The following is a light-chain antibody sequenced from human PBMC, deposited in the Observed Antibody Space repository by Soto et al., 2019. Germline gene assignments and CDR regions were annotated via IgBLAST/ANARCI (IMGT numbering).Light chain of an antibody. CDR2: AAS. CDR3: HKYTTVPD. CDR1: QGISNY. V-gene: IGKV1-27*01. Sequence: DIQMTQSPSSLSASVGDRVTITCLASQGISNYLAWHQQIPGKVPKLLISAASTLQSAIPSRFSGSVSGTDFTLTVSLLQPEDVATYYGHKYTTVPDFGGETNVDIK. J-gene: IGKJ4*01.